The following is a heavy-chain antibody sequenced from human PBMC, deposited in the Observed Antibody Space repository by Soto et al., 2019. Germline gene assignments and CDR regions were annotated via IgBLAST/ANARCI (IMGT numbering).Heavy chain of an antibody. CDR3: AQAIVGPRGPFF. V-gene: IGHV3-30*18. CDR1: GFTFSSYG. J-gene: IGHJ4*02. CDR2: ISYDGSNK. Sequence: GGSLRLSCAASGFTFSSYGMHWVRQAPGKGLEWVAVISYDGSNKYYADSVKGRFSISRDNSMNTLYLQMNSLRVEDTAVYYCAQAIVGPRGPFFWGQGTLVTVSS. D-gene: IGHD1-26*01.